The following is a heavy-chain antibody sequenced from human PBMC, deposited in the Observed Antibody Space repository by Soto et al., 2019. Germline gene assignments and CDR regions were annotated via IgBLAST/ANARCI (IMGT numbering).Heavy chain of an antibody. J-gene: IGHJ5*02. D-gene: IGHD2-21*02. V-gene: IGHV1-3*01. Sequence: ASVKVSCKASGYTFTSYAMHWVRQAPGQRLEWMAWINAGNGNTKYSQKFQGRVTITRDTSASTAYMELSSLRSEDTAVYYCARDNGGVVVLTYQSNSWFDPSGQRPL. CDR2: INAGNGNT. CDR1: GYTFTSYA. CDR3: ARDNGGVVVLTYQSNSWFDP.